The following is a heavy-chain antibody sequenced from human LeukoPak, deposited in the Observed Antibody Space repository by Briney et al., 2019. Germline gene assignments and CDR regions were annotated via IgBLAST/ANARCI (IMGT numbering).Heavy chain of an antibody. Sequence: PGGSLRLSCAASGFIFSNVWMNWVRQTPGKGLEWVGRIISKTDGGTIDYAAPVKGRFTISRDDSKNTLYLQMNSLKTEDTAVYYCARWRSGSCSDWGQGTLVTVSS. CDR2: IISKTDGGTI. CDR3: ARWRSGSCSD. CDR1: GFIFSNVW. J-gene: IGHJ4*02. V-gene: IGHV3-15*07. D-gene: IGHD2-15*01.